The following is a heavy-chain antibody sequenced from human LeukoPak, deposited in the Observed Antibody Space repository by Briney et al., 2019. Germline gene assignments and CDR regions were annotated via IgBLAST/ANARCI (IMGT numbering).Heavy chain of an antibody. CDR2: INHSGST. CDR3: ASGYSYGYAGGLDY. CDR1: GGSFSGYY. D-gene: IGHD5-18*01. V-gene: IGHV4-34*01. Sequence: SETLSLTCAVYGGSFSGYYWSWIRQPPGKGLEWIGEINHSGSTNYNPSLKSRVTISVDTSKNQFSLKLSSVTAADTAVYYCASGYSYGYAGGLDYWGQGTLVTVSS. J-gene: IGHJ4*02.